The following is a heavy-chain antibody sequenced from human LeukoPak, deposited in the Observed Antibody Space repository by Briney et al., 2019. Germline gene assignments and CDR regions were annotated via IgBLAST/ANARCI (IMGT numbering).Heavy chain of an antibody. CDR1: GGSISSSSYY. V-gene: IGHV4-39*07. Sequence: SQPLSLTRTVSGGSISSSSYYWGWIRKPPGKGLEWIGSIYYSGSTYYNPSLKSRVTISVDTSKNQFSLQLSSVTAADTAVYYCARDREGGYSYGYGYNWFNPWGQGTLVTVSS. CDR2: IYYSGST. CDR3: ARDREGGYSYGYGYNWFNP. J-gene: IGHJ5*02. D-gene: IGHD5-18*01.